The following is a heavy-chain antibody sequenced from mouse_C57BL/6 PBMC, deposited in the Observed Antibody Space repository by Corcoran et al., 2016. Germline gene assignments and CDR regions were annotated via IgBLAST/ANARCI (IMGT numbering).Heavy chain of an antibody. Sequence: EVQLLQSGPELVKPGASVKIPCKASGYTFTDYNMDWVKQSHGKSLEWIGDINPNNGVTSYNQKFTGKATLTVDKSSSTAYMELRSLTSEDSAVYYCARGATVVASPSDYWGQGTTLTVSS. D-gene: IGHD1-1*01. CDR3: ARGATVVASPSDY. CDR2: INPNNGVT. CDR1: GYTFTDYN. J-gene: IGHJ2*01. V-gene: IGHV1-18*01.